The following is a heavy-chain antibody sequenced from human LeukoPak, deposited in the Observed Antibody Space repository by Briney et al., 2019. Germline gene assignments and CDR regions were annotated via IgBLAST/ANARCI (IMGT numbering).Heavy chain of an antibody. J-gene: IGHJ4*02. CDR3: ARDPIDYGDYYFDY. Sequence: PGGSLRLSCAASGFTFSSYAMHWVRQAPGKGLEWVAVISYDGSNKYYADSVKGRFTISRDNSKNTLYLQMNSLRAEDTAVYYCARDPIDYGDYYFDYWGQGTLVTVSS. CDR2: ISYDGSNK. V-gene: IGHV3-30*04. D-gene: IGHD4-17*01. CDR1: GFTFSSYA.